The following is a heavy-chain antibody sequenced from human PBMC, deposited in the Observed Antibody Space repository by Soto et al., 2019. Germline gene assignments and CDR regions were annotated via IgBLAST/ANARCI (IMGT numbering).Heavy chain of an antibody. Sequence: EVQLSESGGGLVQPGGSQRLSCAASGFPFNTYAMTWVRQAPGKGLEWVSAISVSGDKTYYAESVRGRFAISRDNSQNILFFQMNGLRAEDTALYYCARKIYHRFDPWGQGTLLIVSS. CDR3: ARKIYHRFDP. J-gene: IGHJ5*02. D-gene: IGHD2-2*01. CDR2: ISVSGDKT. CDR1: GFPFNTYA. V-gene: IGHV3-23*01.